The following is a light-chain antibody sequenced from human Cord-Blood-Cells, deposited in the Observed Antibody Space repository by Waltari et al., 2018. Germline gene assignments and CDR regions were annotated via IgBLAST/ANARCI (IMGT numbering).Light chain of an antibody. Sequence: QSALTQPASVSGSPGQAITISCTGTSSDVGSYNLVSWYQQHPVKAPKLMIYEGSKRPSGVSNRCSRSKTGNTAPLTISGLQAEDGADYYCCSYAGSSTVVFDGGTKLTVL. J-gene: IGLJ2*01. CDR1: SSDVGSYNL. CDR3: CSYAGSSTVV. V-gene: IGLV2-23*01. CDR2: EGS.